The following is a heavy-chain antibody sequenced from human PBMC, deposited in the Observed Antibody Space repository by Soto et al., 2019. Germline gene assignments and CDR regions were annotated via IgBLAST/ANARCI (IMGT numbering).Heavy chain of an antibody. CDR1: GGTFGTYG. CDR3: ARRGYSSSWYYYYYYGMDV. V-gene: IGHV1-69*05. CDR2: IVPLIGTP. D-gene: IGHD6-13*01. J-gene: IGHJ6*02. Sequence: SVKVSCKASGGTFGTYGISWVRQAPGQGLEWMGGIVPLIGTPNYAQKFQGRVTMTRNTSISTAYMELSSLRSEDTAVYYCARRGYSSSWYYYYYYGMDVWGQGTTVTVSS.